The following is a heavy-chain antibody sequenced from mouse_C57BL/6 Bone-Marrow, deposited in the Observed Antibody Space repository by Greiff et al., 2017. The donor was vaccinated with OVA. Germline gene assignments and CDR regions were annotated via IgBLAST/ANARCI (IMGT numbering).Heavy chain of an antibody. CDR1: GYTFTSYW. CDR2: IDPNSGGT. D-gene: IGHD1-3*01. CDR3: ARQWGRYAMDY. V-gene: IGHV1-72*01. J-gene: IGHJ4*01. Sequence: QVQLQQPGAELVKPGASVKLSCKASGYTFTSYWMHWVKQRPGRGLEWIGRIDPNSGGTKYNEKFKSKATLTVDKPSSTAYMQISSLTSEDSAAYDCARQWGRYAMDYWGQGTSVTVSS.